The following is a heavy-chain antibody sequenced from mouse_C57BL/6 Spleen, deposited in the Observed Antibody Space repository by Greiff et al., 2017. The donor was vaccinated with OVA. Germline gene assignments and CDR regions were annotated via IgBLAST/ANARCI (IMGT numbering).Heavy chain of an antibody. Sequence: VQLQQSGPELVKPGASVKISCKASGYTFTDYYMNWVKQSHGKSLEWIGDINPNNGGTSYNQKFKGKATLTVDKSSSTAYMELRSLTSEDSAVYYCAIWPLAYWGQGTLVTVSA. J-gene: IGHJ3*01. CDR2: INPNNGGT. V-gene: IGHV1-26*01. CDR3: AIWPLAY. CDR1: GYTFTDYY. D-gene: IGHD1-1*02.